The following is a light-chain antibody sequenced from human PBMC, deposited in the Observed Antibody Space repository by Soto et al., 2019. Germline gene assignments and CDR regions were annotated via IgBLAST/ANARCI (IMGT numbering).Light chain of an antibody. Sequence: QSVLTQPPSASGTPGKRVTISCSGSDSNIGSNGVNWYQHLPGMAPKLLTHSNDHRPSGVADRFSGSKSGTSASLAISGLQSEDEADYYCAAWDDILNGWVFGGGTQLTVL. J-gene: IGLJ3*02. CDR2: SND. CDR1: DSNIGSNG. CDR3: AAWDDILNGWV. V-gene: IGLV1-44*01.